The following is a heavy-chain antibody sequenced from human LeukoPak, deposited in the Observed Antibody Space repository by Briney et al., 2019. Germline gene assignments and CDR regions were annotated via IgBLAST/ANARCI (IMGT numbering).Heavy chain of an antibody. D-gene: IGHD6-13*01. CDR2: INHSGST. J-gene: IGHJ4*02. V-gene: IGHV4-34*01. CDR1: GGSFSGYY. Sequence: SETLSLTCAVYGGSFSGYYWSWNRQPPGKGLEWIGEINHSGSTNYNPSLKSRVTISVDTSKNQFSLKLGSVTAADTAVYYCARGAGLVGYFDYWGQGTLVTVSS. CDR3: ARGAGLVGYFDY.